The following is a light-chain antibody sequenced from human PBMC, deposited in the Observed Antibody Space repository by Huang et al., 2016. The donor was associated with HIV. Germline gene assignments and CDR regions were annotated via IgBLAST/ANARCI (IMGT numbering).Light chain of an antibody. Sequence: DIVMTQSPDSLAVSLGELAAINCKSSQSLLYRSNNKNYLAWYQQKPGQPPKLLIYWAATRDSGVPDRFSGSGSGTDFTLTISSLQAADVAVYYCQQYYNTPFTFGPGTKVDIK. CDR3: QQYYNTPFT. CDR2: WAA. V-gene: IGKV4-1*01. CDR1: QSLLYRSNNKNY. J-gene: IGKJ3*01.